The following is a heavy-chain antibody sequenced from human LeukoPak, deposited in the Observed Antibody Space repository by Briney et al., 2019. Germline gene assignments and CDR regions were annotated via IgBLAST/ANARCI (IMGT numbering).Heavy chain of an antibody. CDR2: ISGSGGST. J-gene: IGHJ4*02. CDR1: GFTFSSYA. D-gene: IGHD3-3*01. Sequence: GGSLRLSCAASGFTFSSYAMSWVRQAPGKRLEWVSAISGSGGSTYCADSVKGRFTISRDNSKNTLYLQMNSLRAEDAAVYYCAKEDFWSGPDLLYLDYWGQGTLVTVSS. V-gene: IGHV3-23*01. CDR3: AKEDFWSGPDLLYLDY.